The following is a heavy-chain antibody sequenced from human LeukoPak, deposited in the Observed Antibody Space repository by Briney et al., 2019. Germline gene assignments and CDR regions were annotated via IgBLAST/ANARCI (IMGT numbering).Heavy chain of an antibody. D-gene: IGHD2-8*01. CDR1: GGSISSYY. CDR3: ARDRIGPTNYYFDY. Sequence: SETLSLTCTVSGGSISSYYWSWIRQPPGKGLEWIGYIYYSGSTNYNPSLKSRVTISVDTSKNQFSLKLSSVTAADTAVYCCARDRIGPTNYYFDYWGQGTLVTVSS. CDR2: IYYSGST. J-gene: IGHJ4*02. V-gene: IGHV4-59*01.